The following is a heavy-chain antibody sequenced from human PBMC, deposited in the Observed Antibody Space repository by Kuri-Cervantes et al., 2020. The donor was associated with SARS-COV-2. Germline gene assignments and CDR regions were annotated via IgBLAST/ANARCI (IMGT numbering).Heavy chain of an antibody. CDR1: GYTFTSYG. CDR3: ASSHYYGSGKSFDY. CDR2: ISAYNGNT. J-gene: IGHJ4*02. D-gene: IGHD3-10*01. V-gene: IGHV1-18*01. Sequence: ASVKVSCKASGYTFTSYGISWVRQAPGQGLEWMGWISAYNGNTNYAQKLQGRVTMTTDTSTSTAYMGLSSLRSEDTAVYYCASSHYYGSGKSFDYWGQGTLVTVSS.